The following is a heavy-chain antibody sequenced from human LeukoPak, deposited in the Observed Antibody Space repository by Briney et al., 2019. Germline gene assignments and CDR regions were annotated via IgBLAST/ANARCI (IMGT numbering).Heavy chain of an antibody. Sequence: GGSLRLSCAASGFSFSSDSMNWVRQAPGKGLEWVSYISSSGSTIYYADSVKGRFTISRDNAKNSLYLQMNSLRAGDTAVYYCARTIEMATISYFDYWGQGTLVTVSS. CDR1: GFSFSSDS. V-gene: IGHV3-48*04. J-gene: IGHJ4*02. CDR3: ARTIEMATISYFDY. CDR2: ISSSGSTI. D-gene: IGHD5-24*01.